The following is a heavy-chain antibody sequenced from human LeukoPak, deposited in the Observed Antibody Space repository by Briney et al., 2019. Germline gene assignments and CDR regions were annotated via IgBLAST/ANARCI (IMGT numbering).Heavy chain of an antibody. CDR3: TTYSSGSCPF. J-gene: IGHJ4*02. Sequence: GGSLRPSLAASGITFSNAWMTSARHAPGDGLEWVGGIYRSSNGERTDYGAPVKGRFTMSRDDSKNTLYLQMKCLKTEDTAVYYCTTYSSGSCPFWGQGTLVTVSS. CDR1: GITFSNAW. V-gene: IGHV3-15*01. D-gene: IGHD6-19*01. CDR2: IYRSSNGERT.